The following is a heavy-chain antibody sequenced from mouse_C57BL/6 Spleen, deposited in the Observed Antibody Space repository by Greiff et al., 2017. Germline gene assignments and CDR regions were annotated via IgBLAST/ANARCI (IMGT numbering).Heavy chain of an antibody. CDR2: IDPNSGGT. D-gene: IGHD2-4*01. J-gene: IGHJ3*01. Sequence: QVQPHHPFSYLFNPFSSVKLSCKASGYTFTSYWMHWVKQRPGRGLEWIGRIDPNSGGTKYNEKFKSKATLTVDKPSSTAYMQLSSLTSEDSAVYYCARSDYDGAWFAYWGQGTLVTVSA. CDR3: ARSDYDGAWFAY. CDR1: GYTFTSYW. V-gene: IGHV1-72*01.